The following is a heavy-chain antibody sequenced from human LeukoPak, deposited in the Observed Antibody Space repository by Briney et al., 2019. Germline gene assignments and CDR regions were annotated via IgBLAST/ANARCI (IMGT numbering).Heavy chain of an antibody. CDR3: ATARYGSGSYHTYNWFDP. CDR1: AYTFTGYY. Sequence: GASVKVSCKASAYTFTGYYIHWVRQAPGQGLEWMGWINPNSGGTNYAQKFQGRVTMTRDTSISTAYMELSSLRSEDTAVYYCATARYGSGSYHTYNWFDPWGQGTLVTVSS. CDR2: INPNSGGT. J-gene: IGHJ5*02. D-gene: IGHD3-10*01. V-gene: IGHV1-2*02.